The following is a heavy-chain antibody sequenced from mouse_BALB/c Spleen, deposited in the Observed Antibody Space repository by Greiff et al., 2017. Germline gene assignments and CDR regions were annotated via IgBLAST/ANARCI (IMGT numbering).Heavy chain of an antibody. CDR2: ISSGGGST. J-gene: IGHJ1*01. CDR1: GFAFSSYD. D-gene: IGHD1-2*01. V-gene: IGHV5-12-1*01. Sequence: EVMLVESGGGLVKPGGSLKLSCAASGFAFSSYDMSWVRQTPEKRLEWVAYISSGGGSTYYPDTVKGRFTISRDNAKNTLYLQMSSLKSEDTAMYYCARHDHYYGYVGYFDVWGAGTTVTVSS. CDR3: ARHDHYYGYVGYFDV.